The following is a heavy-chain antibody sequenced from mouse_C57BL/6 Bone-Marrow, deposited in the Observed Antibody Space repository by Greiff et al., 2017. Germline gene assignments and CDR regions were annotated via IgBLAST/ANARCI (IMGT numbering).Heavy chain of an antibody. CDR2: ISSGGDYI. CDR3: TRRGQLRLYYYAMDY. CDR1: GFTFSSYA. D-gene: IGHD3-2*02. J-gene: IGHJ4*01. V-gene: IGHV5-9-1*02. Sequence: EVKLQESGGGLVKPGGSLKLSCAASGFTFSSYAMSWVRQTPEKRLEWVAYISSGGDYIYYADTVKGRFTISRDNARNTLYLQMSSLKSEDTAMYYCTRRGQLRLYYYAMDYWGQGTSVTVSS.